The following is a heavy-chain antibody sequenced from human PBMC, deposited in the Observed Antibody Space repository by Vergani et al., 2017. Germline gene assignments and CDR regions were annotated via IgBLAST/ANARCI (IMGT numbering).Heavy chain of an antibody. J-gene: IGHJ4*02. D-gene: IGHD6-19*01. V-gene: IGHV4-38-2*01. CDR1: GYSISSGYY. Sequence: QVQLQESGPGLVKPSETLSLTCAVSGYSISSGYYWGWIRQPPGKGLEWIGSIYHSGSTYYNPSLKSRVTISVDTSKNQFSLKLGSVTAADTAVYYCARQAGRAVAPRKIYYFDYWGQGTLVTVSS. CDR2: IYHSGST. CDR3: ARQAGRAVAPRKIYYFDY.